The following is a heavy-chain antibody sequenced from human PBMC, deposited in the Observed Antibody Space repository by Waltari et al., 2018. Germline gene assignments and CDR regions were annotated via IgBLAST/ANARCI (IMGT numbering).Heavy chain of an antibody. D-gene: IGHD6-6*01. CDR2: IYYSGST. CDR1: GGSIRSGASY. J-gene: IGHJ6*02. CDR3: ARDRMAAPPYGMDV. Sequence: QVQLQESGPGLVKPSQTLSLTCTVPGGSIRSGASYWSWIRQPPGKGLEWIGYIYYSGSTYYNPSLKSRVTISVDTSKNQFSLKLSSVTAADTAVYYCARDRMAAPPYGMDVWGQGTTVTVSS. V-gene: IGHV4-30-4*08.